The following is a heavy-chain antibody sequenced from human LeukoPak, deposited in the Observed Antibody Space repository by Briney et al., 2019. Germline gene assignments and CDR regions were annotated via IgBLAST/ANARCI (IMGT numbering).Heavy chain of an antibody. V-gene: IGHV3-11*01. D-gene: IGHD3-16*02. J-gene: IGHJ4*02. CDR3: TRERRGSYHAFDY. CDR2: ITTSGSST. Sequence: GGSLGLSCASSGFSFSNYYMGWVRQAPGKGLEWISYITTSGSSTNYADSVKGRFTISRDNAKNSVVLQMNSLRTEDTAVYYCTRERRGSYHAFDYWGQGTLVTVSS. CDR1: GFSFSNYY.